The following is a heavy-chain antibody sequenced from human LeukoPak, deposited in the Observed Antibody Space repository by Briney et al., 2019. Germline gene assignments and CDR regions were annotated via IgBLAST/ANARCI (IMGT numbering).Heavy chain of an antibody. CDR3: ARDNSLGDNAWWFDP. J-gene: IGHJ5*02. D-gene: IGHD1-26*01. V-gene: IGHV1-8*01. CDR2: MNPNSGNT. Sequence: ASVKVSCKASGYTFTSYDINWVRQATGQGLEWMGWMNPNSGNTAYAQKFQGRVTMTRDMSTSTDYMELSSLRSDDTAIYYCARDNSLGDNAWWFDPWGQGTLVTVSS. CDR1: GYTFTSYD.